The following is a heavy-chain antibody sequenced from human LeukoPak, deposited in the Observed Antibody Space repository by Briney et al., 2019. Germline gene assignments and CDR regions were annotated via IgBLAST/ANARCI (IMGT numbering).Heavy chain of an antibody. D-gene: IGHD3-3*01. Sequence: GESLKISSKGSGYTFSSYWIGWARPMPGKGLEWMGIIYPGDSDTRYSPSLQGQVTISVDTSIGTASLQWRSLKASDTAIYYCARQSDFRLDYWGQGTLVTVSS. CDR2: IYPGDSDT. CDR3: ARQSDFRLDY. CDR1: GYTFSSYW. V-gene: IGHV5-51*01. J-gene: IGHJ4*02.